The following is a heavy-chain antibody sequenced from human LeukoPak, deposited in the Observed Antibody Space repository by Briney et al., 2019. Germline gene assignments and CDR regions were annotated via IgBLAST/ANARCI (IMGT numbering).Heavy chain of an antibody. CDR2: IYYSGST. CDR1: GGSISSGGYY. D-gene: IGHD6-19*01. CDR3: ARGFLIAVAGYGY. Sequence: TLSLTCTVSGGSISSGGYYWSWIRQHPGKGLEWIGYIYYSGSTYYNPSLKSRVTISVDTSKNQFSLKLSSVTAADTAVYYCARGFLIAVAGYGYWGQGTLVAVSS. J-gene: IGHJ4*02. V-gene: IGHV4-31*03.